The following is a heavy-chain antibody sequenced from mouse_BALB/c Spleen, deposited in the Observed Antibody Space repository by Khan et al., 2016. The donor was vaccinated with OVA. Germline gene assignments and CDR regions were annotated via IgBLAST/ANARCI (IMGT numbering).Heavy chain of an antibody. CDR2: INTYPGEA. CDR1: GYTLPNYG. D-gene: IGHD2-1*01. J-gene: IGHJ3*01. CDR3: STSNDNYWFAY. V-gene: IGHV9-1*02. Sequence: QIQLVQSGPELQKPGETVKISCKASGYTLPNYGMNWVKQAPGKGLKWMGWINTYPGEATYADDFKGRFAFSLETSASTAYLKLHNPNNEDKATFVVSTSNDNYWFAYWGQGTLVTVSA.